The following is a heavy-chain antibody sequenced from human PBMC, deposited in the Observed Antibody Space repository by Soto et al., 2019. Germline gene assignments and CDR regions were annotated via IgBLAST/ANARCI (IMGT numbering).Heavy chain of an antibody. CDR1: GGSFSFYY. J-gene: IGHJ4*02. Sequence: QVQLHQWGAGLLKPSETLSLTCAVSGGSFSFYYWSWIRQPPGKELEWIGEINHSGSTNYNSSLKSRVTISVDTSKNQFSLKLSSVTAADTAVYYSATRFYDSSGYYLFYFDSWGQGTLVTVSS. CDR3: ATRFYDSSGYYLFYFDS. V-gene: IGHV4-34*01. D-gene: IGHD3-22*01. CDR2: INHSGST.